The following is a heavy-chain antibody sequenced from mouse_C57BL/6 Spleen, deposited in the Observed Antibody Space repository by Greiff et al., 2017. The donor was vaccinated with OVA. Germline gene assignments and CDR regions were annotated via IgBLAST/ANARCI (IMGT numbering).Heavy chain of an antibody. V-gene: IGHV3-6*01. CDR3: ARGTAQDWFAY. Sequence: EVKLMESGPGLVKPSQSLSLTCSVTGYSITSGYYWNWIRQFPGNKLEWMGYISYDGSNNYNPSLKNRISITRDTSKNQFFLKLNSVTTEDTATYYCARGTAQDWFAYWGQGTLVTVSA. CDR1: GYSITSGYY. J-gene: IGHJ3*01. CDR2: ISYDGSN. D-gene: IGHD3-2*02.